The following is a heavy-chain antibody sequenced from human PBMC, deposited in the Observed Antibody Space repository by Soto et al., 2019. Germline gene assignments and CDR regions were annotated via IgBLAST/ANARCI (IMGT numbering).Heavy chain of an antibody. CDR1: GFTFSSYA. CDR2: ISGSGGST. J-gene: IGHJ6*03. CDR3: VKDLYGSGSYAYYYYMDV. Sequence: EVQLLESGGGLVQPGGSLRLSCAASGFTFSSYAMSWVRQAPGKGLEWVSAISGSGGSTYYADSVKGRFTISRDNSKNTLYLQMNSLRAEDTAVYYCVKDLYGSGSYAYYYYMDVWGKGTTVTVSS. V-gene: IGHV3-23*01. D-gene: IGHD3-10*01.